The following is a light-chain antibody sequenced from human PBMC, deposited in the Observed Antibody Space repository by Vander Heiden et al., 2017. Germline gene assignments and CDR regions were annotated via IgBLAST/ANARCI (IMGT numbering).Light chain of an antibody. CDR2: GAS. CDR3: QQYNNWHPFLDT. J-gene: IGKJ2*01. CDR1: QSVSSN. V-gene: IGKV3-15*01. Sequence: ELVMTQSPATLSVSPGERATLSCRASQSVSSNLAWYQQKPGQAPRLLIYGASTRATGIPAMFSGSGSGTEFTLTISSLQSEDFAVYYCQQYNNWHPFLDTFGQGTKLEIK.